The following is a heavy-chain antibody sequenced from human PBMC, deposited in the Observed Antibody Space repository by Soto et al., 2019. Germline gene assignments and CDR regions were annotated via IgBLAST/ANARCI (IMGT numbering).Heavy chain of an antibody. D-gene: IGHD2-15*01. CDR2: IRSKANSYAT. CDR1: GFTFSGSA. Sequence: EVQLVESGGGLVQPGGSLKLSCAASGFTFSGSAMHWVRQASGKGLEWVGRIRSKANSYATAYAASVKGRFTISRDDSKNTAYLQMNSLKTEDTAVYYCTRLGVPNPGGRGVVVAATRTTEDYWGQGTLVTISS. CDR3: TRLGVPNPGGRGVVVAATRTTEDY. V-gene: IGHV3-73*02. J-gene: IGHJ4*02.